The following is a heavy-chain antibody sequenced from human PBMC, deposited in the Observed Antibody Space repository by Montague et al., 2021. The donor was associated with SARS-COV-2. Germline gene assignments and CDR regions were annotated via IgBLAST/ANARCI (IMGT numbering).Heavy chain of an antibody. V-gene: IGHV4-34*01. CDR1: GESFSRYY. Sequence: SETLSLTCAVFGESFSRYYWSWIRQPPGKGLEWIGEISQRGNTKYNPSLQSRVSISLDTSRNQFSLKVSSVTAADTAIYYCARLGDGIVPSPILGLGPYYSFYYMAVWGKGPTVTVPS. CDR2: ISQRGNT. J-gene: IGHJ6*03. D-gene: IGHD7-27*01. CDR3: ARLGDGIVPSPILGLGPYYSFYYMAV.